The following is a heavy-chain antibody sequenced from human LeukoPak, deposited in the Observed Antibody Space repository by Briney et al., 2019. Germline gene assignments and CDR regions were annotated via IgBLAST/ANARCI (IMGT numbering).Heavy chain of an antibody. CDR1: GFTFSSYA. V-gene: IGHV3-23*01. D-gene: IGHD3-22*01. CDR3: AKATHGEYYYDSSGLDY. Sequence: GGSLRLSCAASGFTFSSYAMSWVRQAPGKGLEWVSAISGSGGSTYYTDSVKGRFTISRDNSKNTLYLQMNSLRAEDTAVYYCAKATHGEYYYDSSGLDYWAREPWSPSPQ. CDR2: ISGSGGST. J-gene: IGHJ4*02.